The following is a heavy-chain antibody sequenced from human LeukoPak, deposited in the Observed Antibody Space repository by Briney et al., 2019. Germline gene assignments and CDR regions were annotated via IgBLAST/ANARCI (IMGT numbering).Heavy chain of an antibody. D-gene: IGHD2-2*02. CDR1: GGSISSYY. Sequence: PSETLSLTCTVSGGSISSYYWSWIRQPPGKGLEWIGYIYYSGSTNYNPSLKSRVTISVDTSKNQFSLKLSSVTAADTAVYYCARNVGGYCGSSSCYSFDVWGQGTMVTVSS. J-gene: IGHJ3*01. CDR2: IYYSGST. CDR3: ARNVGGYCGSSSCYSFDV. V-gene: IGHV4-59*08.